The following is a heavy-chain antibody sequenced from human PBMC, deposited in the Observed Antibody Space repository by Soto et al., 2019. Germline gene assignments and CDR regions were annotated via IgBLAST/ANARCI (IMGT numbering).Heavy chain of an antibody. CDR2: INHSGST. D-gene: IGHD3-9*01. CDR3: ARGVDYDILSGYYTSLFDP. J-gene: IGHJ5*02. CDR1: GGSFSGYY. Sequence: QVQLQQWGAGLLKPSETLSLTCAVYGGSFSGYYWSWIRQPPGKGLEWIGEINHSGSTNYNPSLKSRVTISVDTSKNQFSLKLSSVTAADTAVYYCARGVDYDILSGYYTSLFDPWGQGSLVTVSS. V-gene: IGHV4-34*01.